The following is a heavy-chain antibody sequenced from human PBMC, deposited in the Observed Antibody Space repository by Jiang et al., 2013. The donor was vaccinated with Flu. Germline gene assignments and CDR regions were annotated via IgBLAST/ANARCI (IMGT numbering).Heavy chain of an antibody. D-gene: IGHD3-9*01. CDR1: STSGMC. Sequence: STSGMCVSWTRPAPTGRPWSGLHALIGHVHSSGRTSYSVSLQSRATISLDRSKNQISLRLNSVTAADTAVYYCARMLWDLLTGPVDYEYGMDVWGQGTAVTVSS. V-gene: IGHV4-30-4*07. CDR2: VHSSGRT. CDR3: ARMLWDLLTGPVDYEYGMDV. J-gene: IGHJ6*02.